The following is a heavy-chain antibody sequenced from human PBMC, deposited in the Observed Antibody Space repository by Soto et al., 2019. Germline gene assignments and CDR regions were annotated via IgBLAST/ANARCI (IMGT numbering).Heavy chain of an antibody. V-gene: IGHV4-34*01. CDR1: SGSFSGYY. CDR3: ARAPKVSGSSQTRPDF. D-gene: IGHD6-6*01. CDR2: ISQSGNT. Sequence: QVQLHQWGAGLLKPSETLSLACSIYSGSFSGYYWSWIRQPPGKGLEGIGEISQSGNTNYSPSLKSRVSISIDTSKKQFSLNLASVSVADTAVYYCARAPKVSGSSQTRPDFWGQGTLVTVSS. J-gene: IGHJ4*02.